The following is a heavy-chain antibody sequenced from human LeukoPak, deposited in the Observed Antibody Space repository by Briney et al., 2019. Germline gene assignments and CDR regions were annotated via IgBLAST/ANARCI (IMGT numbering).Heavy chain of an antibody. D-gene: IGHD3-10*01. CDR1: RFTFSSDA. Sequence: PGRSLRLSCAASRFTFSSDAMQWVRQAPGKGLEWVAAISHDGSNQYYAASVKGRFTISRDNSKNTLYLQMNSLRPEDTAVYFCAKDLIKLGVSPTHFYAMDVWGHGTTVTVSS. J-gene: IGHJ6*02. CDR3: AKDLIKLGVSPTHFYAMDV. CDR2: ISHDGSNQ. V-gene: IGHV3-30*18.